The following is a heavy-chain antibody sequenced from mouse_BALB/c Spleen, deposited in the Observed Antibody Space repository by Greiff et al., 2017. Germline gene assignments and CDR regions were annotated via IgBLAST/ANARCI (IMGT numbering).Heavy chain of an antibody. CDR1: GFTFTDFY. J-gene: IGHJ4*01. CDR2: SINKANDYTT. D-gene: IGHD2-14*01. Sequence: EVKLVESGGGLVQPWGSLRLSCAASGFTFTDFYMEWVRQPPGKRLEWIAASINKANDYTTEYSASVKGRFIVSSDTSQSILYLHMNALRAKETAIYYAARDGGYRYDRNYYAMDYWGQGTSVTVSA. V-gene: IGHV7-1*02. CDR3: ARDGGYRYDRNYYAMDY.